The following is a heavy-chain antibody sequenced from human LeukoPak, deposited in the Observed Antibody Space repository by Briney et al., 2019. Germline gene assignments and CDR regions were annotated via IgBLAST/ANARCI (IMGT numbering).Heavy chain of an antibody. CDR3: ARPQFPYCSGGDCSSGFDY. CDR2: ISYDESTQ. D-gene: IGHD2-15*01. Sequence: PGGSLRLSCAASGFTFNTYAVHWVRQAPGKGLEWVAIISYDESTQYYADSVKGRFTISRDNSRNTPFLQMNSLRPEDTAIYYCARPQFPYCSGGDCSSGFDYWGQGALVAVSS. CDR1: GFTFNTYA. J-gene: IGHJ4*02. V-gene: IGHV3-30*04.